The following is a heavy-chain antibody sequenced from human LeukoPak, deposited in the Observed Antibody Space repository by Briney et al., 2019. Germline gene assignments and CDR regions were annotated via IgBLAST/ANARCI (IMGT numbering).Heavy chain of an antibody. D-gene: IGHD5-18*01. J-gene: IGHJ5*02. V-gene: IGHV3-9*01. CDR2: ISWNSGSI. CDR3: ARSGYSYDNWFDP. Sequence: GGSLRLSCAASGFTFDDYAMHWVRQAPGKGLEWVSGISWNSGSIGYADSVKGRFTISRDNAKNSLYLQMNSLRAEDTAVYYCARSGYSYDNWFDPWGQGTLVTVSS. CDR1: GFTFDDYA.